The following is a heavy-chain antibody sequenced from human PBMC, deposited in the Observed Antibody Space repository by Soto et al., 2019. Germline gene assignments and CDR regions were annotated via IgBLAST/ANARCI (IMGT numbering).Heavy chain of an antibody. V-gene: IGHV3-33*01. Sequence: QVQLVESGGGVVQPGRSLRLSCAASGFTFNNYGMHWVRQAPGKGLEWVALIYYDGSNTYYADSVKGRFTVSRDNSKNTLYLQMDDLRAEDTAVYYCASEGFGLVVAGMEYWGQGSLVTVSS. CDR2: IYYDGSNT. CDR1: GFTFNNYG. CDR3: ASEGFGLVVAGMEY. D-gene: IGHD6-19*01. J-gene: IGHJ4*02.